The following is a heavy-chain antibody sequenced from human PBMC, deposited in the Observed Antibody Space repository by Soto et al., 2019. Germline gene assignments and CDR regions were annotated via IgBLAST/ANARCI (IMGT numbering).Heavy chain of an antibody. CDR1: VFTFSSYA. CDR3: AKVLEDIVVVVAAAVDY. CDR2: ISGSGGST. J-gene: IGHJ4*02. V-gene: IGHV3-23*01. D-gene: IGHD2-15*01. Sequence: GGSLRLSCAASVFTFSSYAMSWVRQAPGKGLEWVSAISGSGGSTYYADSVKGRFTISRDNSKNTLYLQMNSLRAEDTAVYYCAKVLEDIVVVVAAAVDYWGQGTLVTVSS.